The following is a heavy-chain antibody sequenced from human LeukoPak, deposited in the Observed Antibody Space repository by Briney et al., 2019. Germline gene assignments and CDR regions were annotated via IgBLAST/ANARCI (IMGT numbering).Heavy chain of an antibody. D-gene: IGHD6-13*01. CDR1: GGSISSSSYY. Sequence: PSETLSLTCTVSGGSISSSSYYWGWIRQPPGKGLEWIGEINHSGSTNYNPSLKSRVTISVDTSKNQFSLKLSSVTAADTAVYYCARGLKNPGYNWGQGTLVTVSS. J-gene: IGHJ4*02. CDR3: ARGLKNPGYN. V-gene: IGHV4-39*07. CDR2: INHSGST.